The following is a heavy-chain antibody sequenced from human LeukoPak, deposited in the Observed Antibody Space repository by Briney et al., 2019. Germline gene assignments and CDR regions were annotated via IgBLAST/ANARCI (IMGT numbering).Heavy chain of an antibody. CDR2: IYYSGST. Sequence: PSETLSLTCTVSGGSISSYYWSWIRQPPGKGLEWIGYIYYSGSTSYNPSLKSRLTISVDTYKNQFSLTLSSVTAADMAVYYCARSSEGRYYYDSSGYSYYYYYMDVWGKGTTVTISS. CDR3: ARSSEGRYYYDSSGYSYYYYYMDV. CDR1: GGSISSYY. V-gene: IGHV4-59*01. J-gene: IGHJ6*03. D-gene: IGHD3-22*01.